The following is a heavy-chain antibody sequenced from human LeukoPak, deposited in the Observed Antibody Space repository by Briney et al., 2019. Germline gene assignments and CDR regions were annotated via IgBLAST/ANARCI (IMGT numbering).Heavy chain of an antibody. CDR1: GFTFNRSW. D-gene: IGHD1-1*01. V-gene: IGHV3-7*01. CDR3: AVWTSGNY. Sequence: GGSLRLSCAASGFTFNRSWMNWVRQAPGKGLEWVANLDPSGSQKRYVDSVKGRFVISKDNPGASLYLDMYSLRAEDTAIYYCAVWTSGNYWGQGTLVTVSS. J-gene: IGHJ4*02. CDR2: LDPSGSQK.